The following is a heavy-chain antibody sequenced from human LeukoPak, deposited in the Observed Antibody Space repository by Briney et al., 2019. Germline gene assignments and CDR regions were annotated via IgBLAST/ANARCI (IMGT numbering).Heavy chain of an antibody. J-gene: IGHJ4*02. CDR1: GYTFTNYD. V-gene: IGHV1-8*03. Sequence: ASVKVSCKASGYTFTNYDINWVRQATGQGLEWMGWMNPNSGNTGYAQKFQGRVTITSNTSISTAYMELSSLRSEDTAVYYCARVHRYDSSGYGSDYWGQGTLVTVSS. CDR2: MNPNSGNT. D-gene: IGHD3-22*01. CDR3: ARVHRYDSSGYGSDY.